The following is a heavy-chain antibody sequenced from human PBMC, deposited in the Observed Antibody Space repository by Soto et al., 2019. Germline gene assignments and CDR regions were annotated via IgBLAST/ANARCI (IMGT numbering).Heavy chain of an antibody. D-gene: IGHD1-7*01. CDR2: IKQDGSEK. Sequence: PGGSLRLSCAASGFTFSSYWMSWVRQAPGKGLEWVANIKQDGSEKYYVDSVKGRFTISRDNAKNSLYLQMNSLRAEDTAVYYCARAPVETGTTRDYYYYYMDVWGKGTTVTVSS. J-gene: IGHJ6*03. CDR1: GFTFSSYW. V-gene: IGHV3-7*01. CDR3: ARAPVETGTTRDYYYYYMDV.